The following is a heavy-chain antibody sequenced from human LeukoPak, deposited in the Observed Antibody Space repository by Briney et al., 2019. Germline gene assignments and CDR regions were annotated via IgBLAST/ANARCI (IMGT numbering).Heavy chain of an antibody. J-gene: IGHJ4*02. Sequence: ASVKVSCKASGYTFTGYYMHWVRQAPGQGLEWMGWINPNSGGTNYAQKFQGRVTMTRDTSISTAYMELSGLRSDDTAVYYCARGPFDILTGYPGPFDYWGQGTLVTVSS. CDR3: ARGPFDILTGYPGPFDY. CDR1: GYTFTGYY. CDR2: INPNSGGT. V-gene: IGHV1-2*02. D-gene: IGHD3-9*01.